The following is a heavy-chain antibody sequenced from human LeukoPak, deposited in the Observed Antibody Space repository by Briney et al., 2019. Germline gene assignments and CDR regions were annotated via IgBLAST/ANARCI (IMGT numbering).Heavy chain of an antibody. CDR3: ARGLAYCGGDCYFYYFDY. CDR1: GGTFSSYA. Sequence: ASVKVSCKASGGTFSSYAISWVRQAPGQGLEWMGGIIPIFGTANYAQKFQGRVTTTADESTSTAYMELSSLRSEDTAVYYCARGLAYCGGDCYFYYFDYWGQGTLVTVSS. V-gene: IGHV1-69*13. J-gene: IGHJ4*02. CDR2: IIPIFGTA. D-gene: IGHD2-21*02.